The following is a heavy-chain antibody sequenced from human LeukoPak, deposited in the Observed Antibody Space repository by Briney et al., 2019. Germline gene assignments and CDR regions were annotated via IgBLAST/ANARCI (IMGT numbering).Heavy chain of an antibody. Sequence: GGSLRLSCAASGFTVSSNYMSWVRQASGKGLEWVSAISGSGGSTYYADSVKGRFTISRDNSKNTLYLQMNSLRAEDTAVYYCAKLSVSGYCSGGSCYSDAFDIWGQGTMVTVSS. V-gene: IGHV3-23*01. J-gene: IGHJ3*02. CDR3: AKLSVSGYCSGGSCYSDAFDI. CDR1: GFTVSSNY. D-gene: IGHD2-15*01. CDR2: ISGSGGST.